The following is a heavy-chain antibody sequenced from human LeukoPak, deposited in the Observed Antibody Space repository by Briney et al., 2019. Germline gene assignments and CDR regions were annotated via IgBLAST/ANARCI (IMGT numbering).Heavy chain of an antibody. CDR3: ARDPDSSSWTYYFDY. D-gene: IGHD6-13*01. J-gene: IGHJ4*02. CDR1: GFTFSSYE. CDR2: ITSSGGTK. V-gene: IGHV3-48*03. Sequence: GGSLRLSCAASGFTFSSYEMTWVRQAPGKGLEWVSYITSSGGTKYYADSVKGRFTVSRDNAKNSLYLQMDSLRADDTAVYYCARDPDSSSWTYYFDYWGQGTLVTVSS.